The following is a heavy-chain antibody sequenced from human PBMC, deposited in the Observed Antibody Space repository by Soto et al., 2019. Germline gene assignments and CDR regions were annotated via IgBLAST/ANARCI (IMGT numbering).Heavy chain of an antibody. CDR2: ITSTSSAI. J-gene: IGHJ4*02. D-gene: IGHD1-1*01. CDR3: ARDGKGAAYTHGPYYFDY. CDR1: GFPYNFYS. V-gene: IGHV3-48*02. Sequence: GGSLRLSCAASGFPYNFYSMNWVRQATGKGLEWISYITSTSSAINYADSVRGRFTISRDNAMRSLFLHMNSLRDEDTAVYYCARDGKGAAYTHGPYYFDYWGQGALVTVFS.